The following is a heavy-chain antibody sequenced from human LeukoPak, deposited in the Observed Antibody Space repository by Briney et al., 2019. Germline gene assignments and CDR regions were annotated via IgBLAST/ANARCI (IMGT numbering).Heavy chain of an antibody. J-gene: IGHJ4*02. CDR3: AREEYYYGSGSYPFDY. Sequence: GGSLRLSCAASGFTFSSYSMNWVRQAPGKGLEWVSSISSSSSYIYYADSVKGRFTISRDNAKNSLYLQMNSLRAEDTAVYYCAREEYYYGSGSYPFDYWGQGTLSPSPQ. CDR1: GFTFSSYS. V-gene: IGHV3-21*01. CDR2: ISSSSSYI. D-gene: IGHD3-10*01.